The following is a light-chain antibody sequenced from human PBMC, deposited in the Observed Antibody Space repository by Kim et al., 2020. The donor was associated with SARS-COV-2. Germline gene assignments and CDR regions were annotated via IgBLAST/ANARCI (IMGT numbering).Light chain of an antibody. CDR2: DNY. CDR1: SGSIAINY. CDR3: QSYDIYNQV. V-gene: IGLV6-57*01. Sequence: NFMLTQPHSVSESPGKTVTISCTRSSGSIAINYVQWYQQRPGSSPTTVIYDNYQRPSGVPDRFSGSIDSSSNSASLSISGLKTEDEADYYCQSYDIYNQVFGGGTQLTVL. J-gene: IGLJ3*02.